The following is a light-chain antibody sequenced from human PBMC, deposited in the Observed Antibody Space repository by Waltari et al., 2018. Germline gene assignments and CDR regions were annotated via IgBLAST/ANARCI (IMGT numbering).Light chain of an antibody. J-gene: IGKJ1*01. CDR1: QSRLHTYGYNY. V-gene: IGKV2-28*01. CDR2: LAS. CDR3: MQPLQTPRT. Sequence: DIVLTQSPLSRPVTPGEPASLSCRSSQSRLHTYGYNYLDWYLQKRGQSPQLLIYLASSRAAGVPDRFSGSGSGTDFTLKISRVEAGDVGVYYCMQPLQTPRTFGQGTKLEIK.